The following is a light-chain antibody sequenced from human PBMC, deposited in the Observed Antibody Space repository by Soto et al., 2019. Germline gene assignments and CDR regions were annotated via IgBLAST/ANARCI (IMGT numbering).Light chain of an antibody. CDR1: QSVSSN. CDR3: QQYNNRPPDT. Sequence: EIVMTQSPATLSVSPGEGATLSCRASQSVSSNLAWYQQKPGQAPRLLIYGASTRATGVPARFSGSGSGTEFTLTISSLQSEDFAVYYCQQYNNRPPDTFGQGTKLEIK. V-gene: IGKV3-15*01. J-gene: IGKJ2*01. CDR2: GAS.